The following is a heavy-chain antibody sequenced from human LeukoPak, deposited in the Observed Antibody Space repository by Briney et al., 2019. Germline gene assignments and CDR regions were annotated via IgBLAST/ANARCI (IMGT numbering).Heavy chain of an antibody. Sequence: SETLSLTCTVSGGSISSYYWSWIRQPPGKGLEWIGYIYYSGSTNYNPSLKSRVTISVDTSKNQFSLKLSSVTAADTAVYYCARVRGYSSRYYFDYWGQGTLVTVSS. V-gene: IGHV4-59*01. CDR2: IYYSGST. J-gene: IGHJ4*02. CDR1: GGSISSYY. D-gene: IGHD6-13*01. CDR3: ARVRGYSSRYYFDY.